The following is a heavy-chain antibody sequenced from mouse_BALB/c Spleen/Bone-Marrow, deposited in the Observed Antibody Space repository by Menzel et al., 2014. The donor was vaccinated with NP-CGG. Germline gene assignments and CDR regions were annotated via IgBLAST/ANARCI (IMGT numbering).Heavy chain of an antibody. V-gene: IGHV5-9-4*01. J-gene: IGHJ4*01. CDR3: VRAYGSSYAMDY. Sequence: EVKLMDSGGGLVKPGGSLKLSCAASGFTFSSYAMSWVRQSPEKRLEWVAEISSGGNYTYYPDTVTGGFTISRDNAKNILYLEMRSVRSDDKAMYYCVRAYGSSYAMDYWGQGTSVTVSS. CDR1: GFTFSSYA. D-gene: IGHD1-1*01. CDR2: ISSGGNYT.